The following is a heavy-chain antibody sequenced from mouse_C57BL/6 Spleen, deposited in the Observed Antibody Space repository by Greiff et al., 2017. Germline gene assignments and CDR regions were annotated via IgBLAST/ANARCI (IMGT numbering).Heavy chain of an antibody. Sequence: VQLQQPGAELVRPGTSVKLSCKASGYTFTSYWMHWVKQRPGQGLEWIGVIDPSDSYTNYNQKFKGKATLTVDTSSSTAYMQLSSLTSEDSAVYYCARSGYYGRSSRLYWYFDVWGTGTTVTVSS. D-gene: IGHD1-1*01. CDR1: GYTFTSYW. V-gene: IGHV1-59*01. CDR3: ARSGYYGRSSRLYWYFDV. J-gene: IGHJ1*03. CDR2: IDPSDSYT.